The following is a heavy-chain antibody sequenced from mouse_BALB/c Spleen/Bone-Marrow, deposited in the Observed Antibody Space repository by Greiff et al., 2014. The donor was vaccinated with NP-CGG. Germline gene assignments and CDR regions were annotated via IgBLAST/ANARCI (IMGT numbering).Heavy chain of an antibody. D-gene: IGHD1-2*01. CDR2: IWAGGST. CDR3: ARDGATATLAY. V-gene: IGHV2-9*02. CDR1: GFSLTSYG. J-gene: IGHJ3*01. Sequence: VQLQQSGPGLVAPSQSLSITCTVSGFSLTSYGVHWVRQPPGKGLEWLGVIWAGGSTNYNSAFMSRLSISKANSKSQVFLKMNSLRTDDTAMYYCARDGATATLAYWGQGTLVTVSA.